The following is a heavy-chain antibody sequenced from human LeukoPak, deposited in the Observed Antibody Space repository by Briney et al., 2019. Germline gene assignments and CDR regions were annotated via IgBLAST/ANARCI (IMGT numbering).Heavy chain of an antibody. D-gene: IGHD4/OR15-4a*01. V-gene: IGHV3-11*04. CDR3: AKGVARFGYGALLDY. Sequence: GGSLRLSCEASGFTFSDYYMKWIRQASGEGLEWVSYISSSGTIIYYRDSVKGRFTISRDNSKNTQYLQMNSLRTEDTAVYYCAKGVARFGYGALLDYWGQGTLVTVSS. J-gene: IGHJ4*02. CDR1: GFTFSDYY. CDR2: ISSSGTII.